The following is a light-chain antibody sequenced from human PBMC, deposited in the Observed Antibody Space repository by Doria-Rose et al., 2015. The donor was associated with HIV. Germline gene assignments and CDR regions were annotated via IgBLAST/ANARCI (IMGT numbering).Light chain of an antibody. CDR1: SDDVGSSKL. V-gene: IGLV2-23*02. J-gene: IGLJ1*01. Sequence: SDDVGSSKLVSRDQKHPGKAPKLMIYEVNKRPSGVSYRFSGSKSGNTASLTISGLQAEDEADYYCCSYAGTPLVFGSGTKVTGL. CDR2: EVN. CDR3: CSYAGTPLV.